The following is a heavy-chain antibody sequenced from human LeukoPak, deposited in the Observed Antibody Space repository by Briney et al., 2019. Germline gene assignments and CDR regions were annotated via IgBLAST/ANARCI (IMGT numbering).Heavy chain of an antibody. V-gene: IGHV4-59*08. CDR2: IYYSGST. D-gene: IGHD2-15*01. J-gene: IGHJ6*02. CDR1: GGPISSHY. CDR3: ARHIEFRGMDV. Sequence: ASDTLSLTYTVCGGPISSHYWSWIRQPPARGLEWIGHIYYSGSTNYKPSLKSRVTISVDTSKTQFSLKLSSVSAADTAVYYCARHIEFRGMDVWGQGTTVTVSS.